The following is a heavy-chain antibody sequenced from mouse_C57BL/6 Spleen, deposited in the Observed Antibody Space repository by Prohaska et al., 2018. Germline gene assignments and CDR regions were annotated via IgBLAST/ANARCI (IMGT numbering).Heavy chain of an antibody. D-gene: IGHD1-1*01. CDR2: INPGSGGT. CDR3: ARKFYYGSSYWYFDV. CDR1: GYAFTNYL. J-gene: IGHJ1*03. V-gene: IGHV1-54*01. Sequence: QVQLQQSGAELVRPGTSVKVSCKASGYAFTNYLIEWVKQRPGQGLEWIGVINPGSGGTNYNEKFKGKATLTADKSSSTAYMQLSSLTSEDSAVYFCARKFYYGSSYWYFDVWGTGTTVTVSS.